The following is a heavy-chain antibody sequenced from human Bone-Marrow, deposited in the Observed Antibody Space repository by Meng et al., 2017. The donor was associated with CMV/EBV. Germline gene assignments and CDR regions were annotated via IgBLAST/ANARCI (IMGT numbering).Heavy chain of an antibody. V-gene: IGHV4-61*01. CDR1: GGSVSSGSYY. J-gene: IGHJ4*02. D-gene: IGHD3-22*01. CDR3: ARDSINGYYPY. Sequence: SETLSLTCTVSGGSVSSGSYYWSWIWQPPGKGLEWIGYIYYSGSTNYNPSLKSRVTISVDTSKNQFSLKLSSVTAADTAVYYCARDSINGYYPYWGQGTLVTVSS. CDR2: IYYSGST.